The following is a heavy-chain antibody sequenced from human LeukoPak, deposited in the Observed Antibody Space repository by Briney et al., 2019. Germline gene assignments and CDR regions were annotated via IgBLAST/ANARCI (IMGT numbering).Heavy chain of an antibody. CDR1: GYTFTSYG. V-gene: IGHV1-18*01. Sequence: ASVKVSCKASGYTFTSYGISWVRQAPGQGLEWMGWISAYNGNTNYAQKLQGRVTMTTDTSTSTAYMELRSLRADDTAVYYCASAGSSGWYPPWFDPWGQGPLVPVSS. J-gene: IGHJ5*02. CDR2: ISAYNGNT. CDR3: ASAGSSGWYPPWFDP. D-gene: IGHD6-19*01.